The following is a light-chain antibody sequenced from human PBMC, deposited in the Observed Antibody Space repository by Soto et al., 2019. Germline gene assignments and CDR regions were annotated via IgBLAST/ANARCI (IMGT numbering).Light chain of an antibody. J-gene: IGKJ4*01. V-gene: IGKV3-20*01. CDR3: QQDGDPPLT. CDR2: GAS. CDR1: QTVSGSY. Sequence: EHVLTRFPCTLSFSRGARSTLSCRASQTVSGSYVAWYQQKPGQTPRLLIYGASSRATGIPDRFSGSGSGTDFTLTISSLEPEDFAVYHCQQDGDPPLTFGGGTKVDI.